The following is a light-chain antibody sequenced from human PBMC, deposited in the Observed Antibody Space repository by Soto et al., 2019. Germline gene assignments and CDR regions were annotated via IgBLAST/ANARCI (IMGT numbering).Light chain of an antibody. CDR2: GAS. J-gene: IGKJ1*01. CDR1: QSVGSDY. Sequence: EIVLTQSPGTLSLSPGERATLSCRASQSVGSDYLAWYQQKPGQAPRILIFGASGRATGIPDRFSGSGSGTDFTLSISGLEPEDLAVYCCQQYCSLSLTFGQGTKVEIK. CDR3: QQYCSLSLT. V-gene: IGKV3-20*01.